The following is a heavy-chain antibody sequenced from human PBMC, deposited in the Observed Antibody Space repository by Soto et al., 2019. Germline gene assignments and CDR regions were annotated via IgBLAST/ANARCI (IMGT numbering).Heavy chain of an antibody. CDR2: ISYDGSNK. V-gene: IGHV3-30-3*01. CDR1: GFTFSSYA. CDR3: ARDRRVKLAGAAARLGYYYGMDV. J-gene: IGHJ6*02. Sequence: QVQLVESGGGVVQPGRSLRLSCAASGFTFSSYAMHWVRQAPGKGLEWVAVISYDGSNKYYADSVKGRFTISRDNSKNALYLQMNSLGAADTAVYYCARDRRVKLAGAAARLGYYYGMDVWGQGTTVTVSS. D-gene: IGHD6-19*01.